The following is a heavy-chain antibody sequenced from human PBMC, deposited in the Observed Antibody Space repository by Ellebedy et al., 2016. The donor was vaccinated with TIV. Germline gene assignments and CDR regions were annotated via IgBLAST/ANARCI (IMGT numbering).Heavy chain of an antibody. Sequence: GGSLRLXXAASGFSFNDYGMHWVRQARGKGLEWVALISYDGKIKYYGDSVQGRFTIFRDNNKNTVTLQMNSLRVEDTAVYYCARGGTRDLNFWGQGIQVTVSS. CDR2: ISYDGKIK. J-gene: IGHJ4*02. D-gene: IGHD1-26*01. V-gene: IGHV3-30*03. CDR3: ARGGTRDLNF. CDR1: GFSFNDYG.